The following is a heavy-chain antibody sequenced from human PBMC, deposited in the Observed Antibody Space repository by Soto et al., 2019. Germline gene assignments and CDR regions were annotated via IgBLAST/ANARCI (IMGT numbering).Heavy chain of an antibody. CDR2: ISGSGGST. J-gene: IGHJ2*01. V-gene: IGHV3-23*01. Sequence: EVQLLESGGGLVQPGGSLRLSCAASGFTFSSYAMSWVRQAPGKGLEWVSAISGSGGSTYYADSVKGRFTISRDNSKDTLYLQMNSLRAEDTAVYYCAKVDYDILTGYDFDLWGRGTLVTVSS. CDR3: AKVDYDILTGYDFDL. CDR1: GFTFSSYA. D-gene: IGHD3-9*01.